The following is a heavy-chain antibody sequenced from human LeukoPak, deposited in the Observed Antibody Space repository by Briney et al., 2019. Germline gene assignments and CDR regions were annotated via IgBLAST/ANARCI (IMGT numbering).Heavy chain of an antibody. Sequence: SQTLSVTCSVSGGSISGNYWSWIRQSPEKGLEWIGYIHSLGGTNYNPPLKSRVTITVDTSNNQFSLRMTSMTAADTAVYYCASQISGNYGSSPVFVSWGQVSLVTVSS. J-gene: IGHJ4*02. D-gene: IGHD3-22*01. CDR1: GGSISGNY. V-gene: IGHV4-59*01. CDR2: IHSLGGT. CDR3: ASQISGNYGSSPVFVS.